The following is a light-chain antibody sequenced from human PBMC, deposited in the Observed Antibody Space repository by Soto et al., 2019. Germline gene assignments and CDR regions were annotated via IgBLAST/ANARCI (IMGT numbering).Light chain of an antibody. J-gene: IGKJ5*01. Sequence: EIVMTQSPATLSVSPGERATLSCRASQSVSSHLAWFQQRPGQAPRLLIYDASNRATGVQARFSGCGSGTEFTLTIRSLEPEDFAVYYCKQRSSAITFGQGTRLEIK. CDR1: QSVSSH. CDR2: DAS. CDR3: KQRSSAIT. V-gene: IGKV3-11*01.